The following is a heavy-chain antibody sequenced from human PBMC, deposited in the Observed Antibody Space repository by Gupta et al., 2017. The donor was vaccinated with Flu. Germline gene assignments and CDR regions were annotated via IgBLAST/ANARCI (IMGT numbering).Heavy chain of an antibody. D-gene: IGHD3-16*01. Sequence: EVQLVESGGGLVQPGGSLRLSCDASGFTLASYEMSWVRQAPGRGLEWVSCISSSGVTYYGDPVRGRFTISRDNAKNSLYLQMSGLRDEDTAVYYCATGHWAKWGQGTLVTVSS. CDR1: GFTLASYE. V-gene: IGHV3-48*03. CDR3: ATGHWAK. CDR2: ISSSGVT. J-gene: IGHJ4*02.